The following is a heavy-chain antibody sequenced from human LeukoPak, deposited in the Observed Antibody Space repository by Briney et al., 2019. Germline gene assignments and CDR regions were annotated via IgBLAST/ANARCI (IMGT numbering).Heavy chain of an antibody. D-gene: IGHD2-2*01. CDR1: GGSISSYY. Sequence: SETLSLTCTVSGGSISSYYWSWIRQPPGKGQEWIGYIYYSWRTNYNPSLKSRVTISVDTSKNQFSLKLSSVTAADTAVYYCARDLGYCSSTSCYEGQNYWYFDLWGRGTLFTVSS. CDR2: IYYSWRT. V-gene: IGHV4-59*01. J-gene: IGHJ2*01. CDR3: ARDLGYCSSTSCYEGQNYWYFDL.